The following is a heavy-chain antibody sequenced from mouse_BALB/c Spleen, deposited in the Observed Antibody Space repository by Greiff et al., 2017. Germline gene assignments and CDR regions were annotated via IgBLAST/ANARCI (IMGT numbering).Heavy chain of an antibody. CDR3: VRDYYDYDATWFAY. J-gene: IGHJ3*01. Sequence: EADGGLVQPKGSLKLSCAASGFTFNTNAMNWVRQAPGKGLEWVARIRSKSNNYATYYADSVKDRFTISRDDSQSMLYLQMNNLKTEDTAMYYCVRDYYDYDATWFAYWGQGTLVTVSA. V-gene: IGHV10S3*01. CDR1: GFTFNTNA. CDR2: IRSKSNNYAT. D-gene: IGHD2-4*01.